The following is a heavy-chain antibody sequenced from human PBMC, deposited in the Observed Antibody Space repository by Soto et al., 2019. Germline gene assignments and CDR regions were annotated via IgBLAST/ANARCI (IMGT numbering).Heavy chain of an antibody. V-gene: IGHV3-53*01. J-gene: IGHJ4*02. D-gene: IGHD3-22*01. CDR2: IYSGGST. CDR1: GFTDVGHD. Sequence: AAGCRIPSCAASGFTDVGHDRRWVRSAPGKGLEWVSVIYSGGSTYYADSVKGRFTISRDNSKNTLDLQMNGLRAEETAVYYCARATIRVVIDYWGQGTLVNFSS. CDR3: ARATIRVVIDY.